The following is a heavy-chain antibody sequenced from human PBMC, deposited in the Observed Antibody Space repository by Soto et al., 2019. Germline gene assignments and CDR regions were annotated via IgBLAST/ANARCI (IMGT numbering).Heavy chain of an antibody. CDR2: IAPVFGTA. V-gene: IGHV1-69*01. CDR1: ADTFNSYS. J-gene: IGHJ5*02. D-gene: IGHD4-17*01. CDR3: ARSLEGTTVTNWFDP. Sequence: QVQLVQSGAEVKKPGSSVKVSCKASADTFNSYSLSWLRQAPGQRLEWMGGIAPVFGTADYGQSLEDRLTITADDSTSTVYMELSSLRSDDTAVYYCARSLEGTTVTNWFDPWGQGALVTVSS.